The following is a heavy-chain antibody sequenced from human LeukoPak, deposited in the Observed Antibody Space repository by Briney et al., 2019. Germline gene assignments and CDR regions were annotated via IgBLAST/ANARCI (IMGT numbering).Heavy chain of an antibody. CDR2: IYYSGST. CDR3: ARDLRGSGGVNWFDP. CDR1: GGSISSYY. Sequence: SETQSLTCTVSGGSISSYYWSWIRQPPGRGLEWIGYIYYSGSTNYNPSLKSRVTISVDTSKNQFSLKLSSVTAADTAVYYCARDLRGSGGVNWFDPWGQGTLVTVSS. D-gene: IGHD3-10*01. V-gene: IGHV4-59*01. J-gene: IGHJ5*02.